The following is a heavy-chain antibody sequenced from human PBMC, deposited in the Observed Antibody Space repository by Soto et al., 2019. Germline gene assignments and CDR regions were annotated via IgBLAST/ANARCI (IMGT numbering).Heavy chain of an antibody. CDR2: MNPNSGNT. J-gene: IGHJ5*01. D-gene: IGHD6-25*01. CDR3: ARELYSCVRFDS. V-gene: IGHV1-8*01. CDR1: GYTFTSYD. Sequence: QVQLVQSGAEVKKPGASVKVSCKASGYTFTSYDINWVRQATGQGLEWMGWMNPNSGNTGYAQKFQGRVTMTRNTSISTAYIELSSLRSEYTAVYYCARELYSCVRFDSWGQGTLVTVSS.